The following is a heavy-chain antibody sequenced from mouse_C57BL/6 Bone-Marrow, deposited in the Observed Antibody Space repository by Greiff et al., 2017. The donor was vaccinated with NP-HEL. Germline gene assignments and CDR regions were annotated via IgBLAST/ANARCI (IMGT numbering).Heavy chain of an antibody. V-gene: IGHV1-53*01. CDR2: INPSNGGT. CDR1: GYTFTSYW. CDR3: ARPDHGNYFDY. J-gene: IGHJ2*01. Sequence: VQVVESGTELVKPGASVKLSCKASGYTFTSYWMHWVKQRPGQGLEWIGNINPSNGGTNYNEKFKSKATLTVDKSSSTAYMQLSSLTSEDSAVYYCARPDHGNYFDYWGQGTTLTVSS.